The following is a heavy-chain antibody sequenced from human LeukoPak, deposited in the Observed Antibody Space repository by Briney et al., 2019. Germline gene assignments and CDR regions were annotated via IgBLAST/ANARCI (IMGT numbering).Heavy chain of an antibody. Sequence: GGSLRLSCAASGFTFASYGMSWVRQAPGKGLEWVSFITTNGGRTSYADSVEGRFTISRDNPRNTLYMQTNSLRDEDTAVYYCAIMHGYYDGTGYWVQWGQGTLVTVSS. CDR3: AIMHGYYDGTGYWVQ. D-gene: IGHD3-22*01. J-gene: IGHJ1*01. CDR1: GFTFASYG. CDR2: ITTNGGRT. V-gene: IGHV3-23*01.